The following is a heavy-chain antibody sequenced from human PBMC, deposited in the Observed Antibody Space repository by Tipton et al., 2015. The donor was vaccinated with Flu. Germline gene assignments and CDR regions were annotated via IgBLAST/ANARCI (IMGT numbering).Heavy chain of an antibody. Sequence: TLSLTCTVSGGSISSGGYYWSWIRQHPGKDLEWIGYMYYSGNTYYNPSLQSRVAMSADTSNNQFSLKLRSVTAADTAVYYCARAQGADTADWCFDLWGRGTLVTVSS. D-gene: IGHD5-18*01. CDR1: GGSISSGGYY. CDR2: MYYSGNT. V-gene: IGHV4-31*03. J-gene: IGHJ2*01. CDR3: ARAQGADTADWCFDL.